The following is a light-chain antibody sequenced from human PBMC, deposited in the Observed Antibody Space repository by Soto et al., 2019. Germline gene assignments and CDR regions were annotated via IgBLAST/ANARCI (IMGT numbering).Light chain of an antibody. J-gene: IGKJ1*01. CDR1: QSVRSN. CDR2: DTY. CDR3: QHYGGSPRT. Sequence: EVVMTQSPAPLSVSPGERVTLSCRASQSVRSNLAWYKKVTGQVTRLLIYDTYTRAAGIPDRFSGSGSDTEFALTISSLQSEECAVYYCQHYGGSPRTFGQGTKVDIK. V-gene: IGKV3-15*01.